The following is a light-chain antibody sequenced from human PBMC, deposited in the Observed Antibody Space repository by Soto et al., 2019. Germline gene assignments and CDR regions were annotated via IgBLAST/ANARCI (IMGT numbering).Light chain of an antibody. CDR2: AAS. Sequence: EIVLTQSPGTLSLSPGERATLSCRASQSVTTRSLAWYQQKPGQPPRLIIYAASSRATGIPDRFSGGGSGTDFTLTISRLEPGDFAVYYCQQYHSSVWTFGQGTKVDIK. V-gene: IGKV3-20*01. CDR1: QSVTTRS. CDR3: QQYHSSVWT. J-gene: IGKJ1*01.